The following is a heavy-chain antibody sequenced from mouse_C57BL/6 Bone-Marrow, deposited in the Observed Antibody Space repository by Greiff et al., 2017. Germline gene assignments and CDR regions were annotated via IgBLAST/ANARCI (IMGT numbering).Heavy chain of an antibody. CDR2: ISSGSSTI. CDR1: GFTFSDYG. CDR3: ARTGSSGYAMDY. J-gene: IGHJ4*01. D-gene: IGHD1-1*01. V-gene: IGHV5-17*01. Sequence: EVKLVESGGGLVKPGGSLKLSCAASGFTFSDYGMHWVRQAPEKGLEWVAYISSGSSTIYYADTVKGRFTISRDNAKNTLFLQMTSLRSENTAMYYCARTGSSGYAMDYWGQGTSVTVSS.